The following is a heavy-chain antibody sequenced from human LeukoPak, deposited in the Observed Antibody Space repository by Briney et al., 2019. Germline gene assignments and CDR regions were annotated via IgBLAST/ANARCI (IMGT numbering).Heavy chain of an antibody. CDR3: ASPHRGDYSDY. CDR1: GFTFSSYG. V-gene: IGHV3-23*01. J-gene: IGHJ4*02. CDR2: ISGRGGST. Sequence: GGTLRLSCAASGFTFSSYGMNWVRQAPGKGLEWVSGISGRGGSTYYADSVKGRFTISRDNSKNTLYLRMNSLRAEDTAVYYCASPHRGDYSDYWGQGTLVTVSS.